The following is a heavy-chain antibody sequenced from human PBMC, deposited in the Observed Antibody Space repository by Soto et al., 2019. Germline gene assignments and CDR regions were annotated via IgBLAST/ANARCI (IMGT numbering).Heavy chain of an antibody. CDR2: IGTSCGTA. D-gene: IGHD2-21*01. V-gene: IGHV3-23*01. J-gene: IGHJ4*02. CDR3: AKSSGPISVVGRRHADF. Sequence: EVQLLESGGGLVQPGGSLRLSCAASGFTFNNFAMSWVRQAPGKGLEGFSSIGTSCGTAYYAESVKGRLTNTRNNSKNTRFLQMKTLRVEDTAKYYCAKSSGPISVVGRRHADFWGQGTLVTVSS. CDR1: GFTFNNFA.